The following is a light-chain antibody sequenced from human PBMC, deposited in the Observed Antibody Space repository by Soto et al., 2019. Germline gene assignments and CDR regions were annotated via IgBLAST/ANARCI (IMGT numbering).Light chain of an antibody. CDR3: QQYNNWPWT. Sequence: KVRTQSPGTLSVSPGERATLSCRAGQSVSSDLAWYQQKPGQSSRLLIYGASTRATGIPARFSGSGSGTEFTLIISSLQSEDFAVYFCQQYNNWPWTFGQGTKVAI. CDR2: GAS. J-gene: IGKJ1*01. V-gene: IGKV3-15*01. CDR1: QSVSSD.